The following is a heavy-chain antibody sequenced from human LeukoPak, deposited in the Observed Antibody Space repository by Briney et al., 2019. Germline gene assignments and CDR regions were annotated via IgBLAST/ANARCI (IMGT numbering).Heavy chain of an antibody. V-gene: IGHV1-69*05. D-gene: IGHD2-2*01. CDR1: GGTFSSYA. J-gene: IGHJ4*02. CDR2: IIPIFGTA. CDR3: ARARYCSSTSCYETFDY. Sequence: VASVKVSCKASGGTFSSYAISWVRQAPGQGLEWMGGIIPIFGTANYAQKFQGRVTITTDESTSTAYMELSSLRSEDTAVYYCARARYCSSTSCYETFDYWGQGTLVTVSS.